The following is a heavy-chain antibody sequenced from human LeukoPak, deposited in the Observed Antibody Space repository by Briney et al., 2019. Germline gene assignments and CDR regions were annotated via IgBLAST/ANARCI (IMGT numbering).Heavy chain of an antibody. D-gene: IGHD6-19*01. Sequence: ASVKVSCKASGYTFTSFGISWVRQAPGQGLEWMGWISTYNGNTNYAQELQGRVTITTDTSTSRVYMDLRSLRSDDTAVYYCARDRAGSAWYATFDYWGQGTLVTVSS. J-gene: IGHJ4*02. CDR3: ARDRAGSAWYATFDY. CDR2: ISTYNGNT. CDR1: GYTFTSFG. V-gene: IGHV1-18*01.